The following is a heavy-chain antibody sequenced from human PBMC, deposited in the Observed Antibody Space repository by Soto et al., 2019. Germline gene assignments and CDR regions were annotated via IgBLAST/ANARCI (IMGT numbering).Heavy chain of an antibody. CDR1: GFTFSTYG. V-gene: IGHV3-33*01. J-gene: IGHJ2*01. CDR3: ARGWYCGGDCYEWYFDL. CDR2: IWYDGSNK. D-gene: IGHD2-21*02. Sequence: QVQLVESGGGVVQPGRSLRLSWAASGFTFSTYGMQWVRQAPGKGLVWVAVIWYDGSNKYYADSVKGRFTISRDNTKNTRYLQMNSLRAEDTAVYYCARGWYCGGDCYEWYFDLWGSGTRVTFSS.